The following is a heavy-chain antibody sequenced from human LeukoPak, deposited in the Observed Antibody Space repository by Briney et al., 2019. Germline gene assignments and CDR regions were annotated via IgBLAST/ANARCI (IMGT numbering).Heavy chain of an antibody. CDR1: GYTFTGYY. CDR3: ARAPGAAGFAFDI. Sequence: ASVKVSCKASGYTFTGYYMHWVRQAPGQGLEWLGWINPSSGGTGSAQRFQGSVTMTTDTSITTAYMELNRLRSDDTAVYYCARAPGAAGFAFDIWGQGTMLTVSS. D-gene: IGHD6-13*01. J-gene: IGHJ3*02. CDR2: INPSSGGT. V-gene: IGHV1-2*02.